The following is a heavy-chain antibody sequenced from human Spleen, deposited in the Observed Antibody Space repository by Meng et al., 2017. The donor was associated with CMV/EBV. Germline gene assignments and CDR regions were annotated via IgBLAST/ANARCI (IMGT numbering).Heavy chain of an antibody. J-gene: IGHJ4*02. Sequence: SETLSLTCIVSVGSISITSHYWDWSRQSPGQGLEYIGRIYYTVSTYYNPSLESRVTISLDMSKNHFSLQLTSVSAADAAVYYCARGRFDFWSGYPRGALDYWGQGTLVTVSS. CDR1: VGSISITSHY. V-gene: IGHV4-39*02. CDR3: ARGRFDFWSGYPRGALDY. CDR2: IYYTVST. D-gene: IGHD3-3*01.